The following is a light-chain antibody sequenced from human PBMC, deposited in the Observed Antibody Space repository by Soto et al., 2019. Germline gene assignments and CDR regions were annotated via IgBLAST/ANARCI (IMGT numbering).Light chain of an antibody. Sequence: DIQMTQSPSPLSASVGDRVTITCRASQSISSYLNWYQQKPGKAPKLLIYAASSLQSGVPSRFSGSGPGTDFTLTISSLQPEDFATYYCQQSYSTLWTLGQGTKVDSK. J-gene: IGKJ1*01. V-gene: IGKV1-39*01. CDR2: AAS. CDR1: QSISSY. CDR3: QQSYSTLWT.